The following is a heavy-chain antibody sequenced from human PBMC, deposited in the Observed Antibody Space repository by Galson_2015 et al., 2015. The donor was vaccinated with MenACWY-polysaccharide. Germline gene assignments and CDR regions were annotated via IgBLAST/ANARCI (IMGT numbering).Heavy chain of an antibody. CDR2: IFWDENK. J-gene: IGHJ4*02. CDR1: GFSLRTPGVG. CDR3: AHRMGVAAAFDF. D-gene: IGHD6-25*01. Sequence: PALVKPTQTLTLTCTVSGFSLRTPGVGMGWIRQPPGKALEWLALIFWDENKGYKPSMRSRLTVTKDTSKNQVVLTLTNVDPDDTATYYCAHRMGVAAAFDFWGQGAPVSVSS. V-gene: IGHV2-5*02.